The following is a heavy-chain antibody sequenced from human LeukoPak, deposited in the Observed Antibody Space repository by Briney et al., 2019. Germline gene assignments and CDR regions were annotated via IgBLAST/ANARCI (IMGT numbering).Heavy chain of an antibody. J-gene: IGHJ4*02. D-gene: IGHD6-19*01. V-gene: IGHV3-66*01. CDR1: GFFVTNNY. Sequence: PGGSLRLSCAASGFFVTNNYISWVRQAPGKGLEWVSIIYTGGSTFSAEFVKGRFTISRDTSKNTLYLQMNSLRAEDTAVYYCAKAARWLVQGYYFDYWGQGTLVTVSS. CDR2: IYTGGST. CDR3: AKAARWLVQGYYFDY.